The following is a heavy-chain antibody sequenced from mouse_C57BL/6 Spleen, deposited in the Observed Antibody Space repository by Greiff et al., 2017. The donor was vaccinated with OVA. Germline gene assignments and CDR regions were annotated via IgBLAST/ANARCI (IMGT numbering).Heavy chain of an antibody. V-gene: IGHV5-17*01. Sequence: EVNVVESGGGLVKPGGSLKLSCAASGFTFSDYGMHWVRQAPEKGLEWVAYISSGSSTIYYADTVKGRFTISRDNAKNTLFLQMTSLRSEDTAMYYCARGDVDYAMDYWGQGTSVTVSS. CDR2: ISSGSSTI. CDR1: GFTFSDYG. J-gene: IGHJ4*01. CDR3: ARGDVDYAMDY.